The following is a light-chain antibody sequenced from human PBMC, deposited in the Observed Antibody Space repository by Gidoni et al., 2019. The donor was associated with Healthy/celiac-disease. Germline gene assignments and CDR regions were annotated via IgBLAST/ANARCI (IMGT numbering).Light chain of an antibody. J-gene: IGKJ4*01. CDR1: QSITNN. V-gene: IGKV3-11*01. CDR2: DAS. Sequence: EIVLTQSPATLSLSPGEGATLSCTSSQSITNNLAWYQQKPGQPPRRLIFDASTRATGVPARFIASGSGTDFTLTISSLDLEDFAIYYCQQRSNWPRGTFGGGTKLEIK. CDR3: QQRSNWPRGT.